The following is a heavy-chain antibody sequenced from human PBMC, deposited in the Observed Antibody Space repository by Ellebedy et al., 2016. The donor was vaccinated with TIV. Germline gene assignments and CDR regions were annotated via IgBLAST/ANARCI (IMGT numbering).Heavy chain of an antibody. V-gene: IGHV1-2*06. CDR2: INPNSGDT. D-gene: IGHD5-12*01. J-gene: IGHJ6*02. CDR1: GYTFTGYD. CDR3: ARDRGGYGGGYYGMDV. Sequence: AASVKVSCKASGYTFTGYDMHWVRQAPGQGLEWMGRINPNSGDTNYAQKFQGRVTMTRDTSISTAYMELSRLTSDDTAVYYCARDRGGYGGGYYGMDVWGQGTTVTVSS.